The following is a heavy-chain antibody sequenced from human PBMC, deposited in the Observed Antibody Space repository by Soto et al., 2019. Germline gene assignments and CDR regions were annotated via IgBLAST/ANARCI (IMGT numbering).Heavy chain of an antibody. CDR2: ISAYNGNT. Sequence: VSVKVSCKASGYTFTSYGISWVRQAPGQGLEWMGWISAYNGNTNYAQKLQGRVTMTTDTSTSTAYMELRSLRSDDTAVYYCARDVYSSSSNYYYYYMDVWGKGTTVTVSS. J-gene: IGHJ6*03. CDR1: GYTFTSYG. V-gene: IGHV1-18*01. D-gene: IGHD6-6*01. CDR3: ARDVYSSSSNYYYYYMDV.